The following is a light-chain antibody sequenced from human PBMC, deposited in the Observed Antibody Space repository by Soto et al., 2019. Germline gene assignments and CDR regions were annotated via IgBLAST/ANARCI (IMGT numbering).Light chain of an antibody. Sequence: QTVVTQEPSFSVSPGGTVTLTCGLSSGSVSTSYYPNWYQQTPGQAPRALIYNTNTRSSGVPDRFSGSILGNKAALTITGAQADDESDYYCSSYAGNNNVVFGGGTQLTVL. J-gene: IGLJ2*01. CDR1: SGSVSTSYY. CDR2: NTN. V-gene: IGLV8-61*01. CDR3: SSYAGNNNVV.